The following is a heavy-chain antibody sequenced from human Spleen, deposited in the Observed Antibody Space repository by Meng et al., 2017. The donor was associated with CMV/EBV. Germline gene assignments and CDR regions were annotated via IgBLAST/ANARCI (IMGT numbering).Heavy chain of an antibody. CDR3: AKDVSRSLYQFHGMDV. D-gene: IGHD3-16*01. V-gene: IGHV3-30*02. CDR2: IRYDESDE. J-gene: IGHJ6*02. CDR1: GFTFSGHG. Sequence: GESLKISCAASGFTFSGHGMNWVRQAPGKGLEWVAFIRYDESDEYYADSVKGRFTISRDNSRNTLYLQMNSLRAEDTAVYYCAKDVSRSLYQFHGMDVWDQGTTVTVSS.